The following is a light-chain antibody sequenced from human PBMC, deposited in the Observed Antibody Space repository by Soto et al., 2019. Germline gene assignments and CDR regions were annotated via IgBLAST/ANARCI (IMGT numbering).Light chain of an antibody. Sequence: DIPMTQSPSSLSASVGDRVTITCRASQTISTYLNWYQQKPGKAPNLLIYAASTLQSGVPSRFSGSGSGTDFTLTIGSLQPEDFATYYCQQSYGTPYTFGQGTKLEIK. CDR1: QTISTY. CDR2: AAS. V-gene: IGKV1-39*01. J-gene: IGKJ2*01. CDR3: QQSYGTPYT.